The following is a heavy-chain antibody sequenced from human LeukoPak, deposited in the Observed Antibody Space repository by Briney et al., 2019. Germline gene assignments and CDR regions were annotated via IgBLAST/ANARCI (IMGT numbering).Heavy chain of an antibody. J-gene: IGHJ4*02. Sequence: SQTLSLTCTVSGGSISSGDYYWSWIRQPPGKGLEWIGYIYYSGSTYYNPSLKSRVTISVDTSNNQFSLKLSSVTAADTAVYYCARGGLFLYYFDYWGQGTLVTVSS. V-gene: IGHV4-30-4*01. CDR1: GGSISSGDYY. D-gene: IGHD3-3*01. CDR2: IYYSGST. CDR3: ARGGLFLYYFDY.